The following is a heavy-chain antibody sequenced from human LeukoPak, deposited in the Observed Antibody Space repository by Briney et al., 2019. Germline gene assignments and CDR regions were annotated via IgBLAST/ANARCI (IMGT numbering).Heavy chain of an antibody. J-gene: IGHJ3*02. CDR3: ARPTTVTTISADAFDI. CDR1: GFTFSDYT. Sequence: GGSLRLSCAASGFTFSDYTMNWVRQAPGKGLEWVSSISSGGTYKYYADSVKGRFTISRDNAQNSLYLQMNSLRAEDSSVYYCARPTTVTTISADAFDIWGQGTMVTVSS. V-gene: IGHV3-21*01. D-gene: IGHD4-17*01. CDR2: ISSGGTYK.